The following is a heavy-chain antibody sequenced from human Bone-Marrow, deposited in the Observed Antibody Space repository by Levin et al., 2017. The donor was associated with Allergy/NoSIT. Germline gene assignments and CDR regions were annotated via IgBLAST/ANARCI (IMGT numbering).Heavy chain of an antibody. Sequence: LSLTCAASGFTFSSSSMNWVRQAPGKGLEWVSYISSSSSTIYYADSVKGRFTISRDNAKNSLYLQMNSLRDEDTAVYYCARDQLGLTNWFDPWGQGTLVTVSS. CDR3: ARDQLGLTNWFDP. J-gene: IGHJ5*02. CDR1: GFTFSSSS. CDR2: ISSSSSTI. D-gene: IGHD1-1*01. V-gene: IGHV3-48*02.